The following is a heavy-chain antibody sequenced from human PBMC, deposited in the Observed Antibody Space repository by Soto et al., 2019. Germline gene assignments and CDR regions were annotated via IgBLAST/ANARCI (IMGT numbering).Heavy chain of an antibody. D-gene: IGHD2-21*01. J-gene: IGHJ4*02. CDR2: IKSKTDGETT. V-gene: IGHV3-15*07. CDR1: GFTFSKAW. CDR3: FSIMVVVATYYFDY. Sequence: GGSLRLSCAASGFTFSKAWMNWVRQAPGKGLEWVGRIKSKTDGETTDYAAPVKDRFTISRDDSKNTLYLQMNSLKTEDTAVYYCFSIMVVVATYYFDYWGQGMLVTVSS.